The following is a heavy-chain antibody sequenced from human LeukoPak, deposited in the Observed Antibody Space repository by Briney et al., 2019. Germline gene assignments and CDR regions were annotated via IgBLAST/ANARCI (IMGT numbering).Heavy chain of an antibody. CDR2: IYHSGST. J-gene: IGHJ4*02. D-gene: IGHD3-10*01. CDR3: ARVLLSQYYFDY. CDR1: GGSISSGGYS. V-gene: IGHV4-30-2*01. Sequence: SQTLSLTCAVSGGSISSGGYSWSWIRQPPGKGLEWIGYIYHSGSTYYNPSLKSRVTISVDRSKNQFSLKLSSVAAADTAVYYCARVLLSQYYFDYWGQGTLVTVSS.